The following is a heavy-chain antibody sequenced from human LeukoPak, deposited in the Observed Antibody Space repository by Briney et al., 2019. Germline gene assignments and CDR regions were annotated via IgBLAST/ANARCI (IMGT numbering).Heavy chain of an antibody. D-gene: IGHD2-2*01. CDR3: ARTYCSSTSCYAPFDY. CDR2: INHSGST. CDR1: GGSISSSSYY. Sequence: PSETLSLTCTVSGGSISSSSYYWGWIRQPPGKGLEWIGEINHSGSTNYNPSLKSRVIISVDTSKNQFSLKLSSVTAADTAVYYCARTYCSSTSCYAPFDYWGQGTLVAVSS. V-gene: IGHV4-39*07. J-gene: IGHJ4*02.